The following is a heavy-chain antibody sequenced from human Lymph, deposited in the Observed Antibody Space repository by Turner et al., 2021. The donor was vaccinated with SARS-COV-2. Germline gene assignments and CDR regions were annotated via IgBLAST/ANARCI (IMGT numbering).Heavy chain of an antibody. CDR2: IIPMFGTA. V-gene: IGHV1-69*01. J-gene: IGHJ4*02. Sequence: QVQLVQSGAEVKKPGSSVKVSCKASGGTFSSYAISWVRQAPGQGLEWMGGIIPMFGTANYAQKFQGRVTITADESTNPAYMELSSLRSEDTAVYYFARAVGAFGVVTNFDQWGQGTLVTVPS. CDR3: ARAVGAFGVVTNFDQ. D-gene: IGHD3-3*01. CDR1: GGTFSSYA.